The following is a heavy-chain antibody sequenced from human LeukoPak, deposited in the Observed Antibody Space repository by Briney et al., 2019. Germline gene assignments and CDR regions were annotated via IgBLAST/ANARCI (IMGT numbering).Heavy chain of an antibody. D-gene: IGHD3-10*01. Sequence: GGSLRLSCAASGFTFSSYAMHWVRQAPGKGLEWVAVISYDGSNKYYADSVKGRFTISRDNSKNTLYLQMNSLRAEDTAVYYCARGDFGWFDPWGQGTLVTVSS. CDR2: ISYDGSNK. CDR3: ARGDFGWFDP. J-gene: IGHJ5*02. CDR1: GFTFSSYA. V-gene: IGHV3-30-3*01.